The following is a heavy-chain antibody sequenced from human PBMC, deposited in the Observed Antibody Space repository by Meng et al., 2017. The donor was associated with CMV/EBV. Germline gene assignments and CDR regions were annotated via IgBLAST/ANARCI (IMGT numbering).Heavy chain of an antibody. CDR1: GFTFSSYW. J-gene: IGHJ4*02. Sequence: ESLKIPFAASGFTFSSYWMSRVRQAPGKGLEWVANIKQDGSEKYYVDSVKGRFTISRDNASNSLYLQMNSLRAEDTAVYYCARGGRFLEWYPAGYWGQGTLVTVSS. CDR2: IKQDGSEK. D-gene: IGHD3-3*01. CDR3: ARGGRFLEWYPAGY. V-gene: IGHV3-7*01.